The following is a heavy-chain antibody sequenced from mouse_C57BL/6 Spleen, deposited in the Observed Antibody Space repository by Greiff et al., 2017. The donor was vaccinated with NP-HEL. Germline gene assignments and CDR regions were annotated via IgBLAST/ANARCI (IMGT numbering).Heavy chain of an antibody. CDR2: IYPSDSET. CDR3: ARGNAMDY. CDR1: GYTFTSYW. J-gene: IGHJ4*01. Sequence: VQLQQPGAELVRPGSSVKLSCKASGYTFTSYWMDWVKQRPGQGPEWIGNIYPSDSETHYNQKFKDKATLTVDKSSSTAYMQLSSLTSEDSAVYYCARGNAMDYWGQGTSVTVSS. V-gene: IGHV1-61*01.